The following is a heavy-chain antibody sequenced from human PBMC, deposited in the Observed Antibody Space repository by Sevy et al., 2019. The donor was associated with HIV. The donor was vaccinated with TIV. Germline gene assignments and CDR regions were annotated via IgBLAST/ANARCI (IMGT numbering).Heavy chain of an antibody. V-gene: IGHV1-2*04. CDR3: AREGSSWYLGYYYYGMDV. CDR2: INPNSGGT. D-gene: IGHD6-13*01. CDR1: GYTFTGYY. Sequence: ASVTVSCKASGYTFTGYYMHWVRQAPGQGLEWMGWINPNSGGTNYAQKFQGWVTMTRDTSISTAYMELSRLRSDDTAVYYCAREGSSWYLGYYYYGMDVWGQGTTVTVSS. J-gene: IGHJ6*02.